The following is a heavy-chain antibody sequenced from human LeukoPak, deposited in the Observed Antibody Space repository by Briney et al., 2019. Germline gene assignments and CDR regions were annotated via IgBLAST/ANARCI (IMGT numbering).Heavy chain of an antibody. Sequence: SETLSLTCTISSGSIDRSYWNWIRQSAGRGLEWIGRVYTSGSPNYNPFLKERVTVSLDTPRKQFSLNLTSLTAADTALYFCARAPRVRDFYFDLWGRGALVTVS. CDR3: ARAPRVRDFYFDL. D-gene: IGHD3-3*01. CDR2: VYTSGSP. V-gene: IGHV4-4*07. J-gene: IGHJ2*01. CDR1: SGSIDRSY.